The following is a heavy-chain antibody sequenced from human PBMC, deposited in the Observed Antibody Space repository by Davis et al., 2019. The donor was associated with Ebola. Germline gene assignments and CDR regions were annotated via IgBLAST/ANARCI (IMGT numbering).Heavy chain of an antibody. CDR2: IYYSGST. Sequence: MPGGSLRLSCTVSGGSISSSSYYWGWIRQPPGKGLEWIGSIYYSGSTYYNPSLKSRVTISVDTSKNQFSLKLSSVTAADTAVYYCARHQNVWYFFDHWGQGTLVTVSS. V-gene: IGHV4-39*01. CDR1: GGSISSSSYY. CDR3: ARHQNVWYFFDH. D-gene: IGHD2-8*02. J-gene: IGHJ4*02.